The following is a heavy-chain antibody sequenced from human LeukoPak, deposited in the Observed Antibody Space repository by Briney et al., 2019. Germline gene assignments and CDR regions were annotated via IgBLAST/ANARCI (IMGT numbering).Heavy chain of an antibody. Sequence: PSETLSLTCTVSGGSISSGSYYWSWIRQPAGKGLEWIGRIYTSGSTNYNPSLKSRVTISVDTSKNQSSLKLSSVTAADTAVYYCARQSSSWYYFDYWGQGTLVTVSS. CDR2: IYTSGST. D-gene: IGHD6-13*01. CDR3: ARQSSSWYYFDY. CDR1: GGSISSGSYY. J-gene: IGHJ4*02. V-gene: IGHV4-61*02.